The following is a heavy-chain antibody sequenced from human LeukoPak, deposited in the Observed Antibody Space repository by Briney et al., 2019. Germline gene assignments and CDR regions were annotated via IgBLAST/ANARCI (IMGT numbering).Heavy chain of an antibody. D-gene: IGHD3-22*01. Sequence: GGSLRLSCAASGFTFSSYAMSWVRQAPGKGLEWVANINQGGSEKYYVDSVKGRFTISRDNAKNSLYLEMNSLRAEDTAVYYCLRENHDSGWSFDYWGQGTLVTVSS. V-gene: IGHV3-7*01. J-gene: IGHJ4*02. CDR3: LRENHDSGWSFDY. CDR2: INQGGSEK. CDR1: GFTFSSYA.